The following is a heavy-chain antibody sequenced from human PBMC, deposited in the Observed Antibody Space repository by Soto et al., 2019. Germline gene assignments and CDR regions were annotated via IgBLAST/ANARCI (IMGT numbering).Heavy chain of an antibody. CDR1: GYTLTSYG. CDR3: ARDYYDILTGYYNVLASLDY. Sequence: ASVKVSCTASGYTLTSYGISWVRQAPGQGLEWMGWISAYNGNTNYAQKLQGRVTMTTDTSTSTAYMELRSLRSDDTAVYYCARDYYDILTGYYNVLASLDYWGQGTLVTVSS. V-gene: IGHV1-18*01. CDR2: ISAYNGNT. D-gene: IGHD3-9*01. J-gene: IGHJ4*02.